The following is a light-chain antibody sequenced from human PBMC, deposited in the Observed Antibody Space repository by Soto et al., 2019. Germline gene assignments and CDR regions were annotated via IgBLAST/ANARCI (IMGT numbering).Light chain of an antibody. CDR3: QQLNSYPLFT. CDR2: AAS. V-gene: IGKV1-9*01. J-gene: IGKJ3*01. Sequence: DIQLTQSPSFLSASVGDRVTITCRASQGISSYLAWYQQKPGKAPKLLIYAASTLQSGVPSRFSGSGSGIEFTLTISSLQPEDFATYYCQQLNSYPLFTFGPGNKVDIK. CDR1: QGISSY.